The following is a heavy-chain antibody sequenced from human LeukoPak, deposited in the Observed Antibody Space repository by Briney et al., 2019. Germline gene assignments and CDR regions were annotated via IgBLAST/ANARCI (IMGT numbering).Heavy chain of an antibody. D-gene: IGHD3-3*01. V-gene: IGHV3-73*01. J-gene: IGHJ4*02. CDR1: GFTFSGSA. CDR3: TAEPYDFWSGYYFDY. Sequence: PGGSLRLSCAASGFTFSGSAMHWVRQASGKGLEWVGRIRSKANSYATAYAASVKGRFTISRDDSKNTAYLQMNSLKTEDTAVYYCTAEPYDFWSGYYFDYWGQGTLVTVSS. CDR2: IRSKANSYAT.